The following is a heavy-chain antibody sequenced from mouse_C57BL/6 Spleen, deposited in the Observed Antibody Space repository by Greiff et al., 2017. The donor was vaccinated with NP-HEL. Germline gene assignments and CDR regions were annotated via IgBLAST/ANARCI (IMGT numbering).Heavy chain of an antibody. V-gene: IGHV5-12*01. J-gene: IGHJ3*01. CDR3: ARPYYGYDPAWFAY. D-gene: IGHD2-2*01. Sequence: EVMLVESGGGLVQPGGSLKLSCAASGFTFSDYYMYWVRQTPEKRLEWVAYISNGGGSTYYPDTVKGRFTISRVNAKNTLYLQMSRLKSEDTAMYYCARPYYGYDPAWFAYWGQGTLGTVSA. CDR2: ISNGGGST. CDR1: GFTFSDYY.